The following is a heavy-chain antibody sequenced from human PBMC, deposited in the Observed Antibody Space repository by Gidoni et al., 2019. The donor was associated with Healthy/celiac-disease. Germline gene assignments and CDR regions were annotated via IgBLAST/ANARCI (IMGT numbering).Heavy chain of an antibody. D-gene: IGHD3-16*01. CDR3: ARGDTYDFIPNIDY. CDR1: GCPFSSYW. CDR2: MNTEWIRT. V-gene: IGHV3-74*01. J-gene: IGHJ4*02. Sequence: EVKLVESGGDLVQHGGSLRLTCAASGCPFSSYWMHWVRQTPGKGLWWVSLMNTEWIRTSYADSVEGRFTISRDNANNTLYVQMNSLRAEDTAVYYCARGDTYDFIPNIDYWGQGTLVTVSS.